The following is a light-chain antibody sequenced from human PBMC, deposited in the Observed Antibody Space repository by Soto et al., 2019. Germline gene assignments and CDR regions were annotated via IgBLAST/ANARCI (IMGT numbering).Light chain of an antibody. V-gene: IGKV4-1*01. Sequence: DIVMTQSPDSLAVSLGERATINCKSSQNVVYSSNNKNYLLWYQQKPGQPPKLLIYWASTRESGVPDRFSGSGSVTDFTLTISSLQAEDVAVYYCQQYYSTPHTFGQGTKLEIK. CDR2: WAS. CDR3: QQYYSTPHT. J-gene: IGKJ2*01. CDR1: QNVVYSSNNKNY.